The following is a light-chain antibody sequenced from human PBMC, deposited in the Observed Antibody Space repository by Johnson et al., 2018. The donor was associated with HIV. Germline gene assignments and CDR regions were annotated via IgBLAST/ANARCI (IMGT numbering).Light chain of an antibody. V-gene: IGLV1-51*02. CDR1: SSNIGNNY. J-gene: IGLJ1*01. Sequence: QSVLTQPPSVSAAPGQKVTISCSGSSSNIGNNYVSWYQQLPGTAPKLLIYENNKRPSGIPDRFSGSKSGTSATLGITGLQTGAEAEYYCGTWGSSLSAGGVFGTVTKVTVL. CDR3: GTWGSSLSAGGV. CDR2: ENN.